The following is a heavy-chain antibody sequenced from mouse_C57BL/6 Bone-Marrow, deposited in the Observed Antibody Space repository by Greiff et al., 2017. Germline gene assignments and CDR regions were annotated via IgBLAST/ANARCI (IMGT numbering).Heavy chain of an antibody. J-gene: IGHJ2*01. CDR3: ARRGGFTTVVEDY. CDR2: IDPSDSYT. V-gene: IGHV1-59*01. D-gene: IGHD1-1*01. CDR1: GYTFTSYW. Sequence: QVQLQQPGAELVRPGTSVKLSCKASGYTFTSYWMHWVKQRPGQGLEWIGVIDPSDSYTNYNQKFKGKAPLTVDTSSSTAYMQLSSLTSEDSAVYYCARRGGFTTVVEDYWGKGTTLTVSS.